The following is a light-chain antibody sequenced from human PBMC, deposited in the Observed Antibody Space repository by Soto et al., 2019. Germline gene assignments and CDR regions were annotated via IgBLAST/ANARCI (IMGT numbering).Light chain of an antibody. CDR2: DAF. Sequence: EIVLTQSPATLSLSPGERATLSCGASQSVNSIYLAWYQQNPGLAPRLLISDAFSRATGVPDRFSGSGSGTDFTLTISRLEPEDFAVYYCQQYGSPPLTFGGGTKVEIK. CDR3: QQYGSPPLT. CDR1: QSVNSIY. V-gene: IGKV3D-20*01. J-gene: IGKJ4*01.